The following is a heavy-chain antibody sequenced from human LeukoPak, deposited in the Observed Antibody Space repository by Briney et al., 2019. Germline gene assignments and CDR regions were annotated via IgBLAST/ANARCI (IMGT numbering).Heavy chain of an antibody. D-gene: IGHD3-9*01. CDR2: INPNSGGT. CDR3: ARGSGGPRYFDWLLTY. V-gene: IGHV1-2*02. Sequence: ASVKVSCKASGYTFTGHYMHWVRQAPGQGLEWMGWINPNSGGTNYAQKFQGRVAITADESTSTAYMELSSLRSEDTAVYYCARGSGGPRYFDWLLTYWGQGTLVTVSS. J-gene: IGHJ4*02. CDR1: GYTFTGHY.